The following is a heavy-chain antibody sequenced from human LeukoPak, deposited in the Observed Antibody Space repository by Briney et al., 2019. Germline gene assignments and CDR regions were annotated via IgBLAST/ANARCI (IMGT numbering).Heavy chain of an antibody. Sequence: ASVKVSCKASGYAFTGYYMHWVRQAPGQGLEWMGWINPNSGGTNYAQKFQGRFTMTRDTSISTAYMELSRLRSDDTAVYYCARDYTKWELLNDAFDIWGQGTMVTVSS. J-gene: IGHJ3*02. CDR2: INPNSGGT. D-gene: IGHD1-26*01. CDR3: ARDYTKWELLNDAFDI. V-gene: IGHV1-2*02. CDR1: GYAFTGYY.